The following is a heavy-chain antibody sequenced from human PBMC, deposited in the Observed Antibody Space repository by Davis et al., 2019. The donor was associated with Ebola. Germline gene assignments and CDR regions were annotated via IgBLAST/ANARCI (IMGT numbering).Heavy chain of an antibody. CDR2: IYSGGST. D-gene: IGHD3-3*01. CDR3: ARSTTDLWSGFAFDY. Sequence: PGGSLRLSCTASGFTVSSDYASWVRQAPGKGLEWVPVIYSGGSTYYAESVKGRFTISRHNSNDTVYLQMNTLRPEDTAVYYCARSTTDLWSGFAFDYWGQGTLVTVSS. CDR1: GFTVSSDY. J-gene: IGHJ4*02. V-gene: IGHV3-53*04.